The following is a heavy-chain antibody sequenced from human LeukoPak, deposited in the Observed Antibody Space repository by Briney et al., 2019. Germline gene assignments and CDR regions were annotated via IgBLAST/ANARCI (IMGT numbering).Heavy chain of an antibody. CDR2: IIPIFGTA. D-gene: IGHD6-19*01. CDR3: ARAVAVYYYYYMDV. CDR1: GGTFSSYA. Sequence: SVKVSCKASGGTFSSYAISWVRQAPGQGLEWMGGIIPIFGTANYAQKFQGRGTITTDESTSTAYMELSSLRSEDTAMYYCARAVAVYYYYYMDVWGKGTTVTVSS. J-gene: IGHJ6*03. V-gene: IGHV1-69*05.